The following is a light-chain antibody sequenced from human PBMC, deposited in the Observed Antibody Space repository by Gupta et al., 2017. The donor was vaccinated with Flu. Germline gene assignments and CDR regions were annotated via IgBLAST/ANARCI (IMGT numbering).Light chain of an antibody. CDR1: NSNIGINY. V-gene: IGLV1-47*01. CDR3: ATWDDSLSAVV. J-gene: IGLJ2*01. Sequence: RVTFSCSGGNSNIGINYVYWYQQLPGAAPKLIIYKSNQRPSGVPDRFSGSKSGTSAPLAISGLRSEDEAEYYCATWDDSLSAVVFGGGTKLTVL. CDR2: KSN.